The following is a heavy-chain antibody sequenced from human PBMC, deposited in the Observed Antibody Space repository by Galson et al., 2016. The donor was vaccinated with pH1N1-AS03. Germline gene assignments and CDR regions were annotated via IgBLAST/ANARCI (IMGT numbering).Heavy chain of an antibody. J-gene: IGHJ2*01. Sequence: SETLSLTCTVSGGSIGVSYWSWIRQSPGRGVEWIGYFYYIANTKYNPSLKSRVTISVDTSKNQFSLNLTSVTAADTAVYYCAKLRRGPWYLDLWGRGTMVTVSS. CDR3: AKLRRGPWYLDL. CDR2: FYYIANT. D-gene: IGHD4-17*01. CDR1: GGSIGVSY. V-gene: IGHV4-59*12.